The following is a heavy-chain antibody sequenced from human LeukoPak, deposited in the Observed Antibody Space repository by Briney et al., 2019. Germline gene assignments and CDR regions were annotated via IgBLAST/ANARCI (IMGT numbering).Heavy chain of an antibody. D-gene: IGHD6-19*01. V-gene: IGHV4-39*01. CDR2: IYYSGST. CDR3: ARHSSGWSFDY. Sequence: PSETLSLTCTVSGVSIRSSSYYWGWIRQPPGKGLEWIGIIYYSGSTYYNPSLKSRVTISVDTSKNQLSLKLSSVTAADTAVYYCARHSSGWSFDYWGRGTLVTVSS. J-gene: IGHJ4*02. CDR1: GVSIRSSSYY.